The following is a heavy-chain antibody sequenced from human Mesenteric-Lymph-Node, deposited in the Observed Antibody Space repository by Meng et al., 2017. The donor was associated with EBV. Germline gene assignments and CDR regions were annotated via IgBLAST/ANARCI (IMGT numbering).Heavy chain of an antibody. D-gene: IGHD3-10*01. V-gene: IGHV3-15*01. Sequence: EVQLVESGGDLVEPGGSLRLSCLASGLTFSSAWMSWVRQAPGKGLEWVGRIKSKVGGGTTEYAAPVKGRFTISRDDSKNTLYLQMNSLKSEDTAVYYCTTPPLREIIISWGQGTLVTVSS. CDR3: TTPPLREIIIS. CDR1: GLTFSSAW. CDR2: IKSKVGGGTT. J-gene: IGHJ4*02.